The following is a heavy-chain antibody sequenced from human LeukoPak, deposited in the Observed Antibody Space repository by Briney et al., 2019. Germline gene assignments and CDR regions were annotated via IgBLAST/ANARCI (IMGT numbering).Heavy chain of an antibody. CDR1: GFTFSSYA. J-gene: IGHJ4*02. D-gene: IGHD3-10*01. CDR2: VSGSGGSK. Sequence: TGGSLRLSCAASGFTFSSYAMSWVRQAPGKGLEWVSGVSGSGGSKYYADSVKGRFTISRDNSKNTLYVQMNSLRVEDTAVYYCAKSYYYGSGNNGYCSDSWGQGILVTVSS. V-gene: IGHV3-23*01. CDR3: AKSYYYGSGNNGYCSDS.